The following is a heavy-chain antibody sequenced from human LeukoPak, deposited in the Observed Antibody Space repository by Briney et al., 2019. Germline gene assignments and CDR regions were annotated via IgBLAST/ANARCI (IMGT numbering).Heavy chain of an antibody. J-gene: IGHJ4*02. D-gene: IGHD1-26*01. Sequence: PGGSLRLSCAASGFTVSSNYMSWVRQAPGKGLVWVSLIKSDGSSTSYADSVKGRFTISRDNAENTLYLQMNSLRAEDTAVYYCAMPYSGSYYSYWGQGTLVTVSS. V-gene: IGHV3-74*01. CDR1: GFTVSSNY. CDR3: AMPYSGSYYSY. CDR2: IKSDGSST.